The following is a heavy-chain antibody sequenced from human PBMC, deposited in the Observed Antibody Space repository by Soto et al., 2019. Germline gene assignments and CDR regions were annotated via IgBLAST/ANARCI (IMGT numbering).Heavy chain of an antibody. CDR2: ISGGGSTT. J-gene: IGHJ4*02. Sequence: EVQLLESGGGLVQPGGSLRLSCAASGFTFSEYSMTWVRQAPGMGLEWVSTISGGGSTTYYADSVEGRFIISRDNSKNTVYLQLYSLRVEDTAVYYCVRRAGECNGGSCYSRFWGQGSLVTVSS. CDR1: GFTFSEYS. D-gene: IGHD2-15*01. V-gene: IGHV3-23*01. CDR3: VRRAGECNGGSCYSRF.